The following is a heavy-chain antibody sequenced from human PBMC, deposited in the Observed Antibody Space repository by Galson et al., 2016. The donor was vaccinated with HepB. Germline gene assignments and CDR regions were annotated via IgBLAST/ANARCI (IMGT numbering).Heavy chain of an antibody. CDR3: ARDTLIRGISNAAFDI. V-gene: IGHV3-23*01. Sequence: SLRLSCAASEFTFTSYAMSWVRQAPGKGLEWVSSINNSGGRTHYADSVKGRFTISRDNSKNTLFLQMSSLRAEDTALYYCARDTLIRGISNAAFDIWGQGTMVTVSS. J-gene: IGHJ3*02. CDR2: INNSGGRT. D-gene: IGHD3-10*01. CDR1: EFTFTSYA.